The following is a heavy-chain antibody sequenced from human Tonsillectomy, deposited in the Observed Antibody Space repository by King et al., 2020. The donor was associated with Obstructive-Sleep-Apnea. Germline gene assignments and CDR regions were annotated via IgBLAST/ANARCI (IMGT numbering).Heavy chain of an antibody. J-gene: IGHJ3*02. V-gene: IGHV4-59*08. Sequence: VQLQESGPGLVKPSETLSLTCTVSGGSISSYYWSWIRQPPGKGLEWIGYIYYSGSTNYNSSLKSRVTISVDTSKNQFSLKLSSVTAADTAVYYCARLDSGSFRDAFDIWGQGTMVTVSS. CDR1: GGSISSYY. CDR2: IYYSGST. D-gene: IGHD1-26*01. CDR3: ARLDSGSFRDAFDI.